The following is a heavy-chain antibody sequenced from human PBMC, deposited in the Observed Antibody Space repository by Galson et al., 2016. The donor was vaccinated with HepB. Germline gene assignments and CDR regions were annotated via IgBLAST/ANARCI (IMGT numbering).Heavy chain of an antibody. CDR3: VREVGGYDWGWFDP. D-gene: IGHD5-12*01. V-gene: IGHV1-3*01. CDR2: INPDNGNT. Sequence: SVKVSCKASGGTFSSYAISWVRQAPGQRLEWMGWINPDNGNTKYSQRFQGRVTITRDTSASTAYMELSNLRSEDTSAYYCVREVGGYDWGWFDPWGQGTLVTVSS. J-gene: IGHJ5*02. CDR1: GGTFSSYA.